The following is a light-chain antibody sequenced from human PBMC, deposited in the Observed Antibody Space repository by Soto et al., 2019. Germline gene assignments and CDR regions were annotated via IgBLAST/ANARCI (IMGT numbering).Light chain of an antibody. Sequence: QSVLTQPPSSSGTPGQRVTISCSGSSSNIGSNSVNWYQQLPGTAPKLLIYSTNQRPSGVPDRFSGSKSGTSASLAISRLQSDDEADYYCASWDDSLNGVYVFGPGTKLTVL. CDR1: SSNIGSNS. CDR2: STN. V-gene: IGLV1-44*01. CDR3: ASWDDSLNGVYV. J-gene: IGLJ1*01.